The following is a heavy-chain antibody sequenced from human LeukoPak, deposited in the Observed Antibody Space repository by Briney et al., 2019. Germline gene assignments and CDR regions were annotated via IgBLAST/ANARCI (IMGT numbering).Heavy chain of an antibody. CDR3: AKDRPNFHENSGHYYRRDGDS. V-gene: IGHV3-23*01. J-gene: IGHJ5*01. CDR1: GFTFYMYA. CDR2: MCGTAGCT. D-gene: IGHD3-22*01. Sequence: GGSLTLSCQASGFTFYMYAMSWVRQAPGKGLEWVASMCGTAGCTFYPDSVKGRFTITRDNSKNVLYLRMNSLTAEDTAIYYCAKDRPNFHENSGHYYRRDGDSWGQGTLVTVSS.